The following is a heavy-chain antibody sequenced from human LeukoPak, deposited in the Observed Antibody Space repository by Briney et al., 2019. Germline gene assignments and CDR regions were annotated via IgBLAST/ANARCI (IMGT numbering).Heavy chain of an antibody. CDR3: ARQGYSSGYIDY. CDR1: GGSISSYY. D-gene: IGHD6-19*01. J-gene: IGHJ4*02. V-gene: IGHV4-59*08. CDR2: IYYSGST. Sequence: TASETLSLTCTVSGGSISSYYWSWIRQPPGKGLEWIGYIYYSGSTNYNPSLKSRVTISVDTSKNQFSLKLSSVTAADTAVYYCARQGYSSGYIDYWGQGTLVTVSS.